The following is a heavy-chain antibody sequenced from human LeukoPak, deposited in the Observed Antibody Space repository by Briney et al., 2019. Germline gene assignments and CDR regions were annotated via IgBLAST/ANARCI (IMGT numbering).Heavy chain of an antibody. D-gene: IGHD3-3*01. CDR3: ARDSVYYDFWRNYMDV. Sequence: GGSLRLSCVASGFTFSSYAMNWVRQAPGKGLEWVSGISGSGDSTYYADSVKGRFTISRDNSKNTLYLQMNSLRAEDTAVYYCARDSVYYDFWRNYMDVWGKGTTVTVSS. J-gene: IGHJ6*03. CDR2: ISGSGDST. V-gene: IGHV3-23*01. CDR1: GFTFSSYA.